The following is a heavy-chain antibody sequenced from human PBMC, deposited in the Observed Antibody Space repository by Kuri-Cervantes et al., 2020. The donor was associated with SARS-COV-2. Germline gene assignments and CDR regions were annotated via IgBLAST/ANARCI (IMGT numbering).Heavy chain of an antibody. CDR3: ARAEVGGVVITYFDY. Sequence: SETLSLTCTVSGGSVSSGGYYWSWIRQHPGKGLEWIGYIYYSGSTYYNPSLKSRVTISVDTSKNQFSLKLSSVTAADTAVYYCARAEVGGVVITYFDYWGQGTLVTVSS. D-gene: IGHD3-10*01. V-gene: IGHV4-31*03. CDR2: IYYSGST. CDR1: GGSVSSGGYY. J-gene: IGHJ4*02.